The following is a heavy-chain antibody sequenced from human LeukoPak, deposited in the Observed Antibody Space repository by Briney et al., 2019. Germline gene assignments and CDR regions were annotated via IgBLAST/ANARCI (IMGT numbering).Heavy chain of an antibody. CDR2: INHSGST. Sequence: SPGGSLRLSCAASGFTFNNYWMSWVRQAPGKGLEWIGEINHSGSTNYNPSLKSRVTISVDTSKNQFSLKLSSVTAADTAVYYCARHQSLTIAAAGTHAFDIWGQGTMVTVSS. CDR1: GFTFNNYW. D-gene: IGHD6-13*01. CDR3: ARHQSLTIAAAGTHAFDI. V-gene: IGHV4-34*01. J-gene: IGHJ3*02.